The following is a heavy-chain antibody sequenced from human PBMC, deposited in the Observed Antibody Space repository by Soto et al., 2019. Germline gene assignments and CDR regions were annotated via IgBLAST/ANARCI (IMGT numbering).Heavy chain of an antibody. V-gene: IGHV5-51*01. Sequence: GESLKISYKGSGYSFTSYWIGWVRQMPGKGLEWMGIIYPGDSDTRYSPSFQGQVTISADKSISTAYLQWSSLKASDTAMYYCARHPPYCSSTSCYPALDIWGQGTMVTVSS. CDR1: GYSFTSYW. CDR3: ARHPPYCSSTSCYPALDI. CDR2: IYPGDSDT. D-gene: IGHD2-2*01. J-gene: IGHJ3*02.